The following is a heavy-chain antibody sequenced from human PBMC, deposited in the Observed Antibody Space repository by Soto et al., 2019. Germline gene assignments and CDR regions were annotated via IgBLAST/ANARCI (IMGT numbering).Heavy chain of an antibody. Sequence: GGSLRLSCAASGFTFSSYAMHWVRQAPGKGLEWVAVISYDGSNKYYADSVKGRFTISRDNSKNTLYLQMNGLRAEDTAVYYCARMGQYYDFWSGYYWYYGMDVWGQGTTVTVSS. J-gene: IGHJ6*02. CDR3: ARMGQYYDFWSGYYWYYGMDV. CDR1: GFTFSSYA. V-gene: IGHV3-30-3*01. CDR2: ISYDGSNK. D-gene: IGHD3-3*01.